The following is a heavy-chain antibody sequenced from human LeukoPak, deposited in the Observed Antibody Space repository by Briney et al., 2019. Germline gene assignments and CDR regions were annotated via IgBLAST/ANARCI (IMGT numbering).Heavy chain of an antibody. J-gene: IGHJ5*02. D-gene: IGHD2-2*01. CDR3: ARPALVVVPAARDNWFDP. V-gene: IGHV4-34*01. CDR1: GGSFSGYY. Sequence: PSETLSLTCAVYGGSFSGYYWSWIRQPPGKGLEWIGEINHSGSTNYNPSLKSRVTISVDTSKNQFSLKLSSVTAADTAVYYCARPALVVVPAARDNWFDPWGQGTLVTVSS. CDR2: INHSGST.